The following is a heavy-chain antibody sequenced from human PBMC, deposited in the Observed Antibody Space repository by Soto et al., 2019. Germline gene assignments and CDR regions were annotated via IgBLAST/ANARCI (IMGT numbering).Heavy chain of an antibody. V-gene: IGHV4-34*01. D-gene: IGHD3-10*01. J-gene: IGHJ6*02. Sequence: PSETLSLTCAVYGGSFSGYYWSWIRQPPGKGLEWIGEINHSGSTNYNQSLKSRVTISVDTSKNQFSLKLSSVTAADTAVYYCARGYGSGSYYVPSNNYYYGMDVWGQGTTVTVSS. CDR3: ARGYGSGSYYVPSNNYYYGMDV. CDR2: INHSGST. CDR1: GGSFSGYY.